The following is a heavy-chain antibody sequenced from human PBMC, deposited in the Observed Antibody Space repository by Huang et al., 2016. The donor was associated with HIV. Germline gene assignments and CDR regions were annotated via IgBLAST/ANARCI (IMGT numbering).Heavy chain of an antibody. Sequence: QVQLVQSGAEVKRPGDSVKVSCKASGYTFTSYHLHGVRQAPGQGLEWMVIINPSAGNTYYAKKFQGRVTMTTDASTGTLYMDLRSLRSEDTAVYYCTRGGSSWYEGDYWGQGTLVTVSS. CDR3: TRGGSSWYEGDY. V-gene: IGHV1-46*01. D-gene: IGHD6-13*01. CDR1: GYTFTSYH. CDR2: INPSAGNT. J-gene: IGHJ4*02.